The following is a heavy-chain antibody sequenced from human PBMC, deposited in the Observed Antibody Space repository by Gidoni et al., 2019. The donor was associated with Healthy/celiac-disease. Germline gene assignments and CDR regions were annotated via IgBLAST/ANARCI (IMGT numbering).Heavy chain of an antibody. CDR1: GFTFSSYS. CDR3: ARDSSSWYGRYFDY. Sequence: EVQLVESGGGLVKPGGSLRPSCAASGFTFSSYSMNWVRQAPGKGLEWVSSISSSSSYIYYADSVKGRFTISRDNAKNSLYLQMNSLRAEDTAVYYCARDSSSWYGRYFDYWGQGTLVTVSS. V-gene: IGHV3-21*01. D-gene: IGHD6-13*01. J-gene: IGHJ4*02. CDR2: ISSSSSYI.